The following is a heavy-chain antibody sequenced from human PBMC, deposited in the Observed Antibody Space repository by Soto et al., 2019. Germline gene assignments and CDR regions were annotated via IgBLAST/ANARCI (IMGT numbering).Heavy chain of an antibody. J-gene: IGHJ6*02. CDR3: DTDTFGTDLLSSYAMDV. CDR2: IRSKTDAGTT. Sequence: EVQLVESGGGLVRPGGSLRLSCAASGMRFTNAWMNWVRQAPGKGLEWVGRIRSKTDAGTTDYAAPVKGRFTISRDDSQSTMYLQMNSLKPEDTAVYYCDTDTFGTDLLSSYAMDVWGLGTTVTVSS. D-gene: IGHD6-6*01. CDR1: GMRFTNAW. V-gene: IGHV3-15*05.